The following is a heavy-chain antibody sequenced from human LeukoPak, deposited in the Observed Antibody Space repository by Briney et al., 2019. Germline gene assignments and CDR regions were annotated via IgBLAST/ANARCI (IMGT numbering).Heavy chain of an antibody. D-gene: IGHD1-26*01. CDR3: ARDPSPFYSGSYLGFDP. CDR2: ISYTGST. CDR1: DGSINSHY. J-gene: IGHJ5*02. Sequence: NPSETLSLTCTASDGSINSHYWSWIRQSPGKGLEWIGYISYTGSTNYNPSLKSRVTISLDTSKSQFSLKLRSVTAADTAVYYCARDPSPFYSGSYLGFDPWGQGTLVTVSS. V-gene: IGHV4-59*11.